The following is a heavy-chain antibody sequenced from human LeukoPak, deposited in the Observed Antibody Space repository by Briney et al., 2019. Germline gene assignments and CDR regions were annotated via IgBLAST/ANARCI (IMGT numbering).Heavy chain of an antibody. CDR3: AKGDSSSWTPDY. D-gene: IGHD6-13*01. CDR2: ISGSGGTT. Sequence: GGSLRLSCAASGFTFSSYAMSGVRQAPGKGLEWVSGISGSGGTTYYADSVKGRFTISRDNSKNTLYLQVNSLRAEDTAVYYCAKGDSSSWTPDYWGQGTLVTVSS. CDR1: GFTFSSYA. J-gene: IGHJ4*02. V-gene: IGHV3-23*01.